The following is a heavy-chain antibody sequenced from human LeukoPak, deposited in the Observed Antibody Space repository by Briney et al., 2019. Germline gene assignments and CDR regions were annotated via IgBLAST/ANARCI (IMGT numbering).Heavy chain of an antibody. CDR3: ARVNSYYYMDV. J-gene: IGHJ6*03. V-gene: IGHV4-38-2*01. Sequence: SETLSLTCAVSGYSISSGYYWGWVRQPPEKGQEWIGSIYHSGSTYYNPSLKSRVTISVDTSKNQFSLKLSSVTAADTAVYYCARVNSYYYMDVWGKGTTVTVSS. CDR2: IYHSGST. CDR1: GYSISSGYY.